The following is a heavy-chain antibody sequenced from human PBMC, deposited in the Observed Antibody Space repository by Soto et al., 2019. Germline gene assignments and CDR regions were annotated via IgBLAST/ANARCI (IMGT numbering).Heavy chain of an antibody. D-gene: IGHD2-2*01. J-gene: IGHJ5*02. Sequence: QAQLVQSGAEVKKRGSSVKVSCKAPGDSFGGNTFNWVRQAPGRGLEWMGGIIPIFRTANYAQRVQGRLTITADDLTTTVYMELNSLKSEDTAVYYCARGAEGPADYNWVDLWGQGTLVTVS. CDR2: IIPIFRTA. CDR1: GDSFGGNT. CDR3: ARGAEGPADYNWVDL. V-gene: IGHV1-69*19.